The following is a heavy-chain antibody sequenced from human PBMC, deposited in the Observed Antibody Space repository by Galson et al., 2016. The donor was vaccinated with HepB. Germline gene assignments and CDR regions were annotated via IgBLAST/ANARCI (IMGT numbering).Heavy chain of an antibody. V-gene: IGHV3-23*01. D-gene: IGHD3-10*01. CDR2: ISNSGGST. CDR1: GFAFSSHS. CDR3: AGGYYGSGSYYAY. J-gene: IGHJ4*02. Sequence: SLRLSCAASGFAFSSHSMNWVRQAPGKGLEWVSVISNSGGSTYYADSVKGRFTISRDNSKNTLYLQMNSLRAEDTAVYYCAGGYYGSGSYYAYWGQGTLVTVSS.